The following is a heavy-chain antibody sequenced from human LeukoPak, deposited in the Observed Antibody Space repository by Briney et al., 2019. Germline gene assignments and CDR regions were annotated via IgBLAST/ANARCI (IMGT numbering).Heavy chain of an antibody. CDR1: GYTFTNYA. J-gene: IGHJ6*03. V-gene: IGHV1-3*01. CDR2: INAGHGNT. Sequence: ASVKVSCKASGYTFTNYAIQWVRQAPGQRLEWMGWINAGHGNTKYSQKFQGRVTITRDTSASTAYMELSSLRSDDTAVYYCARGDYMDVWGKGTTVTVSS. CDR3: ARGDYMDV.